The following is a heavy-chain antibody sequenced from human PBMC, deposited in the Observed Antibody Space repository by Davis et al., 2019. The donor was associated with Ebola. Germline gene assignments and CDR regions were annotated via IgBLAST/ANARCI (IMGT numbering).Heavy chain of an antibody. J-gene: IGHJ4*02. CDR2: ISPYSGNT. Sequence: ASAQVSSKASAYTFSSYGISWLRQAPPQGLEWVGWISPYSGNTDFAQKFQGRVTMTTDTPTSTASMELRSLRSDDTAVYYCARLAYCGREGADFAYWGQGTLVTVSS. D-gene: IGHD2-21*01. V-gene: IGHV1-18*01. CDR1: AYTFSSYG. CDR3: ARLAYCGREGADFAY.